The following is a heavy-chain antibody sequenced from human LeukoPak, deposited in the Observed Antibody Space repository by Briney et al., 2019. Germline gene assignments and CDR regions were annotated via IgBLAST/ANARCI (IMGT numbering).Heavy chain of an antibody. CDR2: ISGSGGST. Sequence: PGGSLRLSCAASGFTLSSYAMSWVRQAPGKGLEWVSAISGSGGSTIYADSVTGRFTLSRDNSKNTLYLQMNSLRAEDTAVYYCAKDLEYYYDSSGYYAVAFDIWGQGTIVTVSS. D-gene: IGHD3-22*01. CDR1: GFTLSSYA. CDR3: AKDLEYYYDSSGYYAVAFDI. J-gene: IGHJ3*02. V-gene: IGHV3-23*01.